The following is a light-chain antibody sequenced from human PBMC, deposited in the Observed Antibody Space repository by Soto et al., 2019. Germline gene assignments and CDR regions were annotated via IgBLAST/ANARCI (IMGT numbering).Light chain of an antibody. CDR2: GAP. V-gene: IGKV3-20*01. CDR3: QQYDTSPYN. Sequence: EIVLTQSPGPLSLSPGERATLSCRASHSLTSSYLAWFQHTPGQAPRLLIYGAPSRATGIPNMFSGSGSGTDFTLTISRLEPEDFAVYYCQQYDTSPYNFGEGTKLEIK. CDR1: HSLTSSY. J-gene: IGKJ2*01.